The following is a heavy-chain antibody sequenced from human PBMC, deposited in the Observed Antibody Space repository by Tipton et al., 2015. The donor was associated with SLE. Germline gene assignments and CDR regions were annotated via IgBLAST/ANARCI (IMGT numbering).Heavy chain of an antibody. CDR1: GFTFSRYE. J-gene: IGHJ4*02. CDR2: ISSSGSTI. V-gene: IGHV3-48*03. Sequence: SLRLSCAASGFTFSRYEMNWVRQAPGKGLEWVSYISSSGSTIYYADSVKGRFTISRDNAKNSLYLQMNSLRAEDTAVYYCASPGYYYDSSGYCPFGYWGQGTLVTVSS. CDR3: ASPGYYYDSSGYCPFGY. D-gene: IGHD3-22*01.